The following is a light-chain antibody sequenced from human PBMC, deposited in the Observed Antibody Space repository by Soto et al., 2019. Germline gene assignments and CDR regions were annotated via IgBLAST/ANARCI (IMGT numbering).Light chain of an antibody. V-gene: IGLV2-14*03. CDR1: SSDDGGYNY. J-gene: IGLJ2*01. CDR3: SSYTSSRTPGVV. CDR2: DVT. Sequence: QSALTQPASVSGSPGQSITISCTGTSSDDGGYNYVSWYQHHPGKAPKLMIYDVTNRPSGVSNRFSGSKSGNTASLTISGLQAEDEADYYCSSYTSSRTPGVVFGGGTKLTVL.